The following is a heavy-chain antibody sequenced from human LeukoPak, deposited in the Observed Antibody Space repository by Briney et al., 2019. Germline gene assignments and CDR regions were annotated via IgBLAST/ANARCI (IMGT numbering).Heavy chain of an antibody. V-gene: IGHV3-64*01. CDR2: ISSNGGST. J-gene: IGHJ1*01. D-gene: IGHD6-13*01. CDR3: ARDADPGQQLLFLFQH. CDR1: GFTFSSYA. Sequence: GGSLRLSCAASGFTFSSYAMHWVRQAPGKGLESVSAISSNGGSTCYANSVKGRFTISRDNSKNTLYLQMGSLRAEDMAVYYCARDADPGQQLLFLFQHWGQGTLVTVSS.